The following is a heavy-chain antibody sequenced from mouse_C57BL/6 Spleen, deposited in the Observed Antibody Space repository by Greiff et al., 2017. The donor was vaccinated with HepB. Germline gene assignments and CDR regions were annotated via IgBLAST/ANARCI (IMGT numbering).Heavy chain of an antibody. D-gene: IGHD1-1*01. CDR3: ARDNYGSSYEYFDY. CDR2: ISDGGSYT. CDR1: GFTFSSYA. J-gene: IGHJ2*01. V-gene: IGHV5-4*01. Sequence: DVMLVESGGGLVKPGGSLKLSCAASGFTFSSYAMSWVRQTPEKRLEWVATISDGGSYTYYPDNVKGRFTISRDNAKNNLYLQMSHLKSEDTAMYYCARDNYGSSYEYFDYWGQGTTLTVSS.